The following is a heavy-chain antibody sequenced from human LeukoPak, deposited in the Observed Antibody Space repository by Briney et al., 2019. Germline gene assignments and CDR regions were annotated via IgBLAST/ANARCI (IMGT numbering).Heavy chain of an antibody. CDR1: SGSISSYY. D-gene: IGHD3-22*01. Sequence: PSETLSLTCTVSSGSISSYYWSWIRQPAGKGLERIGRIYTSGSSNYNPSLQSRVTMSVDTSKNQFSLKLSSVTAADTAVYYCARANYYYDRGGYYYYFDYWGQGTLVTVSS. J-gene: IGHJ4*02. V-gene: IGHV4-4*07. CDR2: IYTSGSS. CDR3: ARANYYYDRGGYYYYFDY.